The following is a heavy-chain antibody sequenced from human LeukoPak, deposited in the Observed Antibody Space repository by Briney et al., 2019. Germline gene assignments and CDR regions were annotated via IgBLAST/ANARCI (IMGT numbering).Heavy chain of an antibody. D-gene: IGHD3-10*01. V-gene: IGHV4-31*03. J-gene: IGHJ4*02. CDR3: AGTLVRGLIPIRYYFDY. CDR1: GGSIRSGGYY. CDR2: IYYNGNT. Sequence: PSETLSLTCSVSGGSIRSGGYYCSWIRQHPGKGLEWIGYIYYNGNTYYNPSLKSRVIISVDTSKNQFSLKLNSVTAADTAVYYCAGTLVRGLIPIRYYFDYWGQGALVTVS.